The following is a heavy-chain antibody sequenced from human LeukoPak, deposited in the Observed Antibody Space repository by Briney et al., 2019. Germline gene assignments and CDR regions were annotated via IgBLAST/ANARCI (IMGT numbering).Heavy chain of an antibody. J-gene: IGHJ5*02. D-gene: IGHD3-3*01. CDR2: INHSGST. CDR3: ARSWGGFWSGLGQVLRFDP. Sequence: PSETLSLTCAVYGGSFSGYYWSWIRQPPGKGLEWIGEINHSGSTNYNPSLKSRVTISVDTSKNQFSLKLSSVTAADTAVYYCARSWGGFWSGLGQVLRFDPWGQGTLVTVSS. V-gene: IGHV4-34*01. CDR1: GGSFSGYY.